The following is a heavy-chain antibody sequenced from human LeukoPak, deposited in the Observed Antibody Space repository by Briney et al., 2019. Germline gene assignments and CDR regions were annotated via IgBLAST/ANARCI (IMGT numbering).Heavy chain of an antibody. Sequence: ASVKVSCKASGYTFTGYGISWVRQAPGQGLEWMGWISAYNGNTNYAQKLQGRVTMTTDTSTSTAYMELRSLRSDDTAVYYCARKVVGADAFDIWGQGTMVTVSS. CDR1: GYTFTGYG. CDR2: ISAYNGNT. CDR3: ARKVVGADAFDI. D-gene: IGHD1-26*01. V-gene: IGHV1-18*01. J-gene: IGHJ3*02.